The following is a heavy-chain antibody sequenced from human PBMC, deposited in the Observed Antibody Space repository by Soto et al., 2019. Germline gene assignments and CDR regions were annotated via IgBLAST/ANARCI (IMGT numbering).Heavy chain of an antibody. V-gene: IGHV4-59*02. D-gene: IGHD3-22*01. Sequence: PSETLSLTXNVSGASVSHGYWSWIRQPPGKGLEWVGFMYFGGSFNYNPSLTSRATISVETSKNQFSMKLTSVTASDTAVYYCARSYYDSTGFAVDPWGQGTLVTVSS. CDR2: MYFGGSF. CDR1: GASVSHGY. CDR3: ARSYYDSTGFAVDP. J-gene: IGHJ5*02.